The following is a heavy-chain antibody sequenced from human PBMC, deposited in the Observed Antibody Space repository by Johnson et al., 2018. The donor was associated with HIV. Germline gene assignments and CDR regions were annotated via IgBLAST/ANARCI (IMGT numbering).Heavy chain of an antibody. CDR3: ARDRFGSGRPNAFDM. D-gene: IGHD3-10*01. CDR1: GFTFSSYG. J-gene: IGHJ3*02. Sequence: QVQLVESGGGVVQPGGSLRLSCAASGFTFSSYGMHWVRQAPGKGLEWVAFIRYDGSNKYYADSVKGRFTISRDNSKNTVYLQMTTLRPEDTAVYYCARDRFGSGRPNAFDMWGQGTMVTVSS. CDR2: IRYDGSNK. V-gene: IGHV3-30*02.